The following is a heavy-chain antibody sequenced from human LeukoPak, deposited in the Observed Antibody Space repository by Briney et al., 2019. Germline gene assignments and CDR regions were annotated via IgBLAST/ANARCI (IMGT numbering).Heavy chain of an antibody. Sequence: ASVKVSCKVSGYTLTELSMHWVRQAPGKGLEWMGGFDPEDGETIYAQKFQGRVTITADESTSTAYMELSSLRSEDTAVYYCARGGIQEAIFDYWGQGTLVTVSS. V-gene: IGHV1-24*01. CDR2: FDPEDGET. CDR3: ARGGIQEAIFDY. D-gene: IGHD5-18*01. CDR1: GYTLTELS. J-gene: IGHJ4*02.